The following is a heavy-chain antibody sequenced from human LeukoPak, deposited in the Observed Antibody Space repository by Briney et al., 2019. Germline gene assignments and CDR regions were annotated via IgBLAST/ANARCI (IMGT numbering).Heavy chain of an antibody. D-gene: IGHD6-13*01. J-gene: IGHJ5*02. CDR1: GGTFSSYA. Sequence: SVKVSCKASGGTFSSYAISWVRQAPGQGLEWMGGIIPIFGTANYAQKFQGRVTITADKSTSTAYMELSRLRSDDTAVYYCARAGQQLVLSCAFDPWGQGTLVTVSS. CDR3: ARAGQQLVLSCAFDP. CDR2: IIPIFGTA. V-gene: IGHV1-69*06.